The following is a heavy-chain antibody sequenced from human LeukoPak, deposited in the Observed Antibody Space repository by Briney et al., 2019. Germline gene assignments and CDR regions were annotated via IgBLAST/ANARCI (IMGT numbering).Heavy chain of an antibody. CDR2: IYPGDSDT. Sequence: MRGESLQISCKGSGSIFTSYWIGWVRQLPGKGLEWMGIIYPGDSDTRYSPSFQGQVPISADKSISTPYLQWSSLKASDTATYYCARQAPNLYSSGWYAQFDPWGQGNLVTVSS. D-gene: IGHD6-13*01. CDR3: ARQAPNLYSSGWYAQFDP. CDR1: GSIFTSYW. J-gene: IGHJ5*02. V-gene: IGHV5-51*01.